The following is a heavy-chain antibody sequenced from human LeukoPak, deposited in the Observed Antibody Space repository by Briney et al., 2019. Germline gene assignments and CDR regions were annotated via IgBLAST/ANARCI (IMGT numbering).Heavy chain of an antibody. Sequence: GGSLRLSCAASGFTVSSNYMSWVRQAPGKGLEWVSVIYVDGNTYYADSVKGRFTISRDNSKNTLYLQMNTLRAEDTAVYYCARVPEYYYDSRGFYCPGCWGQGTLVTVSS. D-gene: IGHD3-22*01. CDR3: ARVPEYYYDSRGFYCPGC. V-gene: IGHV3-66*01. CDR1: GFTVSSNY. CDR2: IYVDGNT. J-gene: IGHJ4*02.